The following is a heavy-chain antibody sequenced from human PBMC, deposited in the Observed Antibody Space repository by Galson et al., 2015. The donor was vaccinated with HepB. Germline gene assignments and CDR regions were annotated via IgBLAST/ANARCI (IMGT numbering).Heavy chain of an antibody. CDR3: ARVPDGRDGYDY. CDR1: GYTFTSYD. Sequence: SVKVSCKASGYTFTSYDINWVRQATGQGLEWMGWMNPNSGNTGYAQKFQGRVTMTRNTSISTAYMELSSLRSEDTAVYYCARVPDGRDGYDYWGQGTLVTVSS. J-gene: IGHJ4*02. CDR2: MNPNSGNT. V-gene: IGHV1-8*01. D-gene: IGHD5-24*01.